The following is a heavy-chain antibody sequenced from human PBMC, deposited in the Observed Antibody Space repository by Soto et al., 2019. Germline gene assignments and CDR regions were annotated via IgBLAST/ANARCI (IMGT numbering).Heavy chain of an antibody. Sequence: QVQLVQSGAEVKKPGSSVKVSCKASGGTFSSYTISWVRQAPGQGLEWMGRIIPILGIANYAQKFQGRVTITADKSTSTAYRELSSLRSEDTAVYYCARDPGTGTMNYWGQGTLVTVSS. CDR3: ARDPGTGTMNY. CDR1: GGTFSSYT. D-gene: IGHD1-7*01. CDR2: IIPILGIA. V-gene: IGHV1-69*08. J-gene: IGHJ4*02.